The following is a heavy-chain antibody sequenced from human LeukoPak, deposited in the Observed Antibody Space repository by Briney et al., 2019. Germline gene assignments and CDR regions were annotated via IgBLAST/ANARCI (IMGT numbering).Heavy chain of an antibody. CDR1: GFTFSSYA. D-gene: IGHD3-10*01. V-gene: IGHV3-23*01. CDR3: AKGGFGRPFDY. CDR2: ISGSGGST. Sequence: GGSLRLSCAASGFTFSSYAMSWVRQAPGKGLEWVSAISGSGGSTYYADSVKGRFTISRDNSKNTLFLQMDSLRAEDTAVYYCAKGGFGRPFDYWGQGTLVTVSS. J-gene: IGHJ4*02.